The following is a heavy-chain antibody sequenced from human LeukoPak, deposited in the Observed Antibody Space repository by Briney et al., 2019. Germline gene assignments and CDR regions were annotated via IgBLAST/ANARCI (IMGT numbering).Heavy chain of an antibody. CDR2: ISSSSSYI. J-gene: IGHJ4*02. CDR1: GFTFSSYS. V-gene: IGHV3-21*01. CDR3: ARVHQLLYHLDH. D-gene: IGHD2-2*02. Sequence: SCAASGFTFSSYSMNWVRQAPGKGLEWVSSISSSSSYIYYADSVKGRFTISRDNAKNSLYLQMNSLRAEDTAVYYCARVHQLLYHLDHWGQGTLVTVSS.